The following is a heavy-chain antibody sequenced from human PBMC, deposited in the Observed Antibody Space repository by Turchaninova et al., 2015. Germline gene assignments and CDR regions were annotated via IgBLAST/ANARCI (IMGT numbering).Heavy chain of an antibody. D-gene: IGHD5-24*01. V-gene: IGHV4-59*01. CDR2: IYSTGTT. J-gene: IGHJ4*02. CDR3: ARVKSGSNCFDY. CDR1: GASISSNY. Sequence: QVQLQESGPGLVKPSETLSLTCSVSGASISSNYWSWIRQPPGKGLAWVGYIYSTGTTNYNPSGTGRVTLATEPSKNPFSLKLRSGTAADTAVYYWARVKSGSNCFDYWGQGTLVTVSS.